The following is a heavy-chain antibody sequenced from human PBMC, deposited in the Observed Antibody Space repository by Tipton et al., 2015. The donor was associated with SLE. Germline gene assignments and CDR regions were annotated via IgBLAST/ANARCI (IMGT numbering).Heavy chain of an antibody. V-gene: IGHV1-69*06. CDR2: IIPDFGTP. D-gene: IGHD3-16*01. J-gene: IGHJ3*02. CDR1: GYTFTSYG. CDR3: TSLGDTSGI. Sequence: QVQLVQSGAEVKKPGASVKVSCKASGYTFTSYGISWVRQAPGQGPEWMGEIIPDFGTPNYAQKFLGRVTISADKFTSTVYMEISSLRSEDTAVYYCTSLGDTSGIWGPGTMVSVSS.